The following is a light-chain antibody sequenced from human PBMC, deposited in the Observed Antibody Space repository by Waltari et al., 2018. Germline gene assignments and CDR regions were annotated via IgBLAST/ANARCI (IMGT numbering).Light chain of an antibody. CDR3: QSYDSRLSVVV. V-gene: IGLV1-40*01. CDR1: SSNIGAGFD. J-gene: IGLJ2*01. Sequence: QSVLTQPPSLSGAPGQRVTMSCTGSSSNIGAGFDVHWYQHLPGTAPKLLIFGNKHRPAGVPDRFSASKSGASASLAITGLQSEDEAVYYCQSYDSRLSVVVFGGGTKLTVL. CDR2: GNK.